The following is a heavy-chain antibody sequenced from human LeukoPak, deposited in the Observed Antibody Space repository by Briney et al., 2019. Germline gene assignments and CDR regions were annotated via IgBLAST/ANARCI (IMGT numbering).Heavy chain of an antibody. D-gene: IGHD2-15*01. V-gene: IGHV3-9*01. CDR3: AKQAEPGYCGGGSCYKGDYYYYGMDV. Sequence: GRSLRLSCAASGFTFDDYAMHWVRQAPGKGLEWVSGISWNSGSIGYADSVKGRFTISRDNAKNSLYLQMNSLRAEDTALYYCAKQAEPGYCGGGSCYKGDYYYYGMDVWGQGTTVTVSS. CDR1: GFTFDDYA. CDR2: ISWNSGSI. J-gene: IGHJ6*02.